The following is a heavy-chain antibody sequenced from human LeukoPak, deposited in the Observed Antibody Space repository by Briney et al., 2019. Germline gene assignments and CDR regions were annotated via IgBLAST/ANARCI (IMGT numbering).Heavy chain of an antibody. CDR2: IYTSGST. CDR3: ASSIFGVVPPAY. Sequence: PSETLSLTCTVSGGSISSYYWSWIRQPAGKGLEWIGRIYTSGSTTYNPSLKSRGTMSVDTSKNQFSLKLSSVTAADTAVYYCASSIFGVVPPAYWGQGTLVTVSS. D-gene: IGHD3-3*01. CDR1: GGSISSYY. V-gene: IGHV4-4*07. J-gene: IGHJ4*02.